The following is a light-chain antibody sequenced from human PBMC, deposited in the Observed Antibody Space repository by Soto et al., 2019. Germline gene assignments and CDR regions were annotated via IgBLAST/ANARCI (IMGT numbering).Light chain of an antibody. J-gene: IGLJ2*01. CDR1: SSNIGSNV. Sequence: QSVLTQPPSASGTPGQRVTISCSGSSSNIGSNVVNWYQQLPGTAPKLLIYGNNQRPSGVPDRFSGSKSGTSASLAISGLQSEDEADYFCAAWDDSLNGVVFGGGTQLTVL. CDR2: GNN. CDR3: AAWDDSLNGVV. V-gene: IGLV1-44*01.